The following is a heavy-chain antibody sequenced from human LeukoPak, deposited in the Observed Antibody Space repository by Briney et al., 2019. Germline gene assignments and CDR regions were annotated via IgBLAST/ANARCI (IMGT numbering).Heavy chain of an antibody. CDR3: ARFDYGSGSFDY. CDR1: GYTFAAYY. V-gene: IGHV1-2*04. D-gene: IGHD3-10*01. Sequence: PWASVKVSCKASGYTFAAYYMHWVRQAPGQGLEWMGWINPNSGGTNYAQKFQGWVTMTRDTSISTAYMELSRLRSDDTAMYYCARFDYGSGSFDYWGQGTLVTVSS. CDR2: INPNSGGT. J-gene: IGHJ4*02.